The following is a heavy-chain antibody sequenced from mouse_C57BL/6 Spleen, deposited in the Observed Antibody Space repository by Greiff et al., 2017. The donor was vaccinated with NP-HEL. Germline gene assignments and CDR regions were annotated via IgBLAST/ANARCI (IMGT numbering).Heavy chain of an antibody. CDR1: GYTFTSYW. CDR2: IDPSDSYT. Sequence: QVQLKQSGAELVMPGASVKLSCKASGYTFTSYWMHWVKQRPGQGLEWIGEIDPSDSYTNYNQKFKGKSTLTVDKSSSTAYMQLSSLTSEDSAVYYCARTSYGYDGDFDYWGQGTTLTVSS. V-gene: IGHV1-69*01. D-gene: IGHD2-2*01. CDR3: ARTSYGYDGDFDY. J-gene: IGHJ2*01.